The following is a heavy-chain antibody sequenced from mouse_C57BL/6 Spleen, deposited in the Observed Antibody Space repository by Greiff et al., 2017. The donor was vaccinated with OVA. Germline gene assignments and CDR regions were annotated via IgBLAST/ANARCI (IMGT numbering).Heavy chain of an antibody. CDR3: ASGSSYGYFDV. J-gene: IGHJ1*03. V-gene: IGHV1-52*01. CDR1: GYTFTSYW. D-gene: IGHD1-1*01. CDR2: IDPSDSET. Sequence: QVQLKQPGAELVRPGSSVKLSCKASGYTFTSYWMHWVKQRPIQGLEWIGNIDPSDSETHYNQKFKDKATLTVDKSSSTAYMQLSSLTSEDSAVYDCASGSSYGYFDVWGTGTTVTVSS.